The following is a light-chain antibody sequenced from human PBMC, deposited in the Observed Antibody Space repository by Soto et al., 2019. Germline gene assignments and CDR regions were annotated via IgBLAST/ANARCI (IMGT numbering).Light chain of an antibody. Sequence: SYELTQPPSVSVSPGQTASITCSGDKLGDKYACWYQQKPGQSPVLVIYQDSKRPSGIPERFSGSNSGNTATLTISGTQAMDEADYYCQAWDSSTPYVFGTGTNHTVL. CDR1: KLGDKY. CDR2: QDS. CDR3: QAWDSSTPYV. V-gene: IGLV3-1*01. J-gene: IGLJ1*01.